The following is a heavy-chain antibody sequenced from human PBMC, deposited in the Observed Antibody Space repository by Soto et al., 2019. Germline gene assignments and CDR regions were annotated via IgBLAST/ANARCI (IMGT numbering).Heavy chain of an antibody. V-gene: IGHV4-4*07. CDR3: ARQRTSVVTQAYFDV. J-gene: IGHJ4*02. D-gene: IGHD2-21*02. CDR1: GASISSFY. Sequence: ASETLSLTCTVSGASISSFYWSWIRQPAGEGLEWIGRLYNIKSTNYKPSLKSRVTMSVDTSKNQFSLKLSSVTAADTALYFCARQRTSVVTQAYFDVWGPGSLVTVSS. CDR2: LYNIKST.